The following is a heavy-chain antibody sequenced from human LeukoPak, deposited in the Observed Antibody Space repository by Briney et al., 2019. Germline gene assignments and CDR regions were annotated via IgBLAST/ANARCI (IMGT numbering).Heavy chain of an antibody. CDR1: GGSISSGGYY. J-gene: IGHJ3*02. V-gene: IGHV4-31*03. Sequence: PSETLSLTCTVSGGSISSGGYYWSWIRQHPGKGLEWIGYIYYSGSTYYNPSLKSRVTISVDTSKNQFSLKLSSVTAADTAVYYCARDSREYSSGWYDPFDIWGQGTMVTVSS. D-gene: IGHD6-19*01. CDR2: IYYSGST. CDR3: ARDSREYSSGWYDPFDI.